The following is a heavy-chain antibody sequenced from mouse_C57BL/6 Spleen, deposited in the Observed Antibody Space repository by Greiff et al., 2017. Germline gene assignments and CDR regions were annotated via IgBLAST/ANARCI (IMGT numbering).Heavy chain of an antibody. CDR2: IWSGGST. V-gene: IGHV2-2*01. Sequence: QVQLKESGPGLVQPSQSLSITCTVSGFSLTSYGVHWVRQSPGKGLEWLGVIWSGGSTDYNAAFISRLSISKDNSKSKVFFKMSSLQADDTAIYYCAREYVNYDYSMDYWGQGTSVTVSS. J-gene: IGHJ4*01. D-gene: IGHD2-10*02. CDR1: GFSLTSYG. CDR3: AREYVNYDYSMDY.